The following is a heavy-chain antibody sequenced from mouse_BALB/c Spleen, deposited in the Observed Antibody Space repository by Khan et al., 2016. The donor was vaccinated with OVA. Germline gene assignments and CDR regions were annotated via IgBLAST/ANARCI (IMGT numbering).Heavy chain of an antibody. CDR2: ISDGGSYT. CDR1: GFTFSDYY. Sequence: EVELVESGGGLVKPGGSLKLSCAASGFTFSDYYMYWVRQTPEQRLEWVATISDGGSYTYYPDSVKGRFTISRDNATNNLYLQMSSLKSEDTARDYYARAGYGGLAYWGQGTLVTVSA. D-gene: IGHD1-1*02. CDR3: ARAGYGGLAY. V-gene: IGHV5-4*02. J-gene: IGHJ3*01.